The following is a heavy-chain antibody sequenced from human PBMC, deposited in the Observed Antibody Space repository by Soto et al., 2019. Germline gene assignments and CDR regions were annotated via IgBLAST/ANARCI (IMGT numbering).Heavy chain of an antibody. Sequence: QVRLVQSGAEVKKPGASVKVSCKASGYSFSSFVLSRVRQVAGQGLEWMGWIRADNSNRNHAQKFKGRVTRTTDTSTSTTYMELRSLCSDDTAIYYCATKHSVAFDLWGEGTTVTVSS. V-gene: IGHV1-18*01. CDR2: IRADNSNR. D-gene: IGHD3-10*01. CDR3: ATKHSVAFDL. CDR1: GYSFSSFV. J-gene: IGHJ3*01.